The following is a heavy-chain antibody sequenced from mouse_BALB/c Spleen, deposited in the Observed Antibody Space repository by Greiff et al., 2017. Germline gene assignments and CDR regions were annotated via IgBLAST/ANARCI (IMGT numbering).Heavy chain of an antibody. CDR2: INSNGGST. D-gene: IGHD3-1*01. CDR1: GFTFSSYY. J-gene: IGHJ4*01. CDR3: ARQGAYDAMDY. V-gene: IGHV5-6-2*01. Sequence: EVKLMESGGGLVKLGGSLKLSCAASGFTFSSYYMSWVRQTPEKRLELVAAINSNGGSTYYPDTVKGRFTISRDNAKNTLYLQMSSLKSEDTALYYCARQGAYDAMDYWGQGTSVTVSS.